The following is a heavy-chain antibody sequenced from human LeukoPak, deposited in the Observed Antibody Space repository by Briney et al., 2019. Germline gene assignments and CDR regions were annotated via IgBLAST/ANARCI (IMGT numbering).Heavy chain of an antibody. CDR3: ARDAADVVVAAAATYAFDN. J-gene: IGHJ3*02. V-gene: IGHV4-61*02. CDR1: GGSVSSGSYY. CDR2: IYTSGST. D-gene: IGHD2-15*01. Sequence: SETLSLTCTVSGGSVSSGSYYWSWIRQPAGKGLEWIGRIYTSGSTYYNPSLKSRVTISVDTSKNQFTLKLTSVTAADTAIYYCARDAADVVVAAAATYAFDNWGRGTMVTVSS.